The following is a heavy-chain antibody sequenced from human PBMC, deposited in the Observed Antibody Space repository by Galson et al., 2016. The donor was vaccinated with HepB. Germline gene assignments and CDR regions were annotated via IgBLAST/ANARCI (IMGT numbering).Heavy chain of an antibody. CDR3: TRAPGYYDSSGYYYPGHFD. D-gene: IGHD3-22*01. Sequence: SLRLSCAASGFTFSSYGMHWVRQAPGKGLEWVAMIWSDGSNKYYIDSVKGRFTISRDNFQNTLYLQMNSRRAEDTAVYYCTRAPGYYDSSGYYYPGHFDWGQGTLVTVSS. V-gene: IGHV3-33*01. CDR2: IWSDGSNK. CDR1: GFTFSSYG. J-gene: IGHJ4*02.